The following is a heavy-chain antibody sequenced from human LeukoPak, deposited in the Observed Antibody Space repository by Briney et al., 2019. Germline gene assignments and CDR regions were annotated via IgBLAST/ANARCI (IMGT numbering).Heavy chain of an antibody. CDR2: IYHSGST. D-gene: IGHD2-2*01. J-gene: IGHJ6*03. CDR3: ARGKKRSGCSTPSCYASSYYYYYMDV. CDR1: GGSISSSNW. V-gene: IGHV4-4*02. Sequence: TLSLTXAVSGGSISSSNWWSWIRPPPGKGLEWIGEIYHSGSTNYNPSLKSRVTISVDTSKNQFSLKLSSVTAADTAVYYCARGKKRSGCSTPSCYASSYYYYYMDVWGKGTTVTVSS.